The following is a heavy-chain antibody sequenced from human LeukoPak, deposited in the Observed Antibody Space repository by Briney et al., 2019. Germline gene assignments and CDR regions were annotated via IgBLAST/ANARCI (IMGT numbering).Heavy chain of an antibody. Sequence: ASVKVSCKASGYTLTGYYMHWVRQAPGQGLEWMGWIDPNSGGTNYAQKFQGRVTLTRDTSISTAYMELSRLRSDDTAVYYCVRGASSIAALNPFWYFDLWGRGTLVTVSS. CDR2: IDPNSGGT. V-gene: IGHV1-2*02. CDR3: VRGASSIAALNPFWYFDL. CDR1: GYTLTGYY. D-gene: IGHD6-6*01. J-gene: IGHJ2*01.